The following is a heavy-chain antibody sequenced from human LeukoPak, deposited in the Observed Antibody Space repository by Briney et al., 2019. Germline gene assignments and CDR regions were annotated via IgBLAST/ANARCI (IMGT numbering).Heavy chain of an antibody. CDR3: AKDQAHNWNYVRAIDY. V-gene: IGHV3-30*02. Sequence: GGSLRLSCAASGFTFSSYGIHWVRQAPGKGLEWVAFIRYDGSNEYYADSVKGRFTISRDNSKSTLFLQMNSLRTEDTAVYYCAKDQAHNWNYVRAIDYWGQGAPVTVSS. CDR2: IRYDGSNE. J-gene: IGHJ4*02. D-gene: IGHD1-7*01. CDR1: GFTFSSYG.